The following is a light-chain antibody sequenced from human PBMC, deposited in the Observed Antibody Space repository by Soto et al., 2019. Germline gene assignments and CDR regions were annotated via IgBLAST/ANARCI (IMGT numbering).Light chain of an antibody. V-gene: IGLV2-11*01. J-gene: IGLJ1*01. CDR2: DVS. CDR1: SSDVGGYNF. Sequence: QSALTQPRSVSGSPGQSVTISCTGTSSDVGGYNFVSWYQQHPGKAPKLMIYDVSLRPSGVPDRFSGSKSGNSAYLTISALQAEDEADYYCCSHADTYPYVFGTGTKVTVL. CDR3: CSHADTYPYV.